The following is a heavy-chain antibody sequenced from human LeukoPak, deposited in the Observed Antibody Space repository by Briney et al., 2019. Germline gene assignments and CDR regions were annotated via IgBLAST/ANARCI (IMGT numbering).Heavy chain of an antibody. CDR1: GFTFSSYS. V-gene: IGHV3-21*01. D-gene: IGHD2-2*01. Sequence: PGGSLRLSCAASGFTFSSYSMNWVRQAPGKGLEWVSSISSSSSYIYYADSVKGRFTISRDNAKNSLYLQMNSLRAEDTAVYYCARSKGYCSSTSCYAHYWGQGTLVTVSS. J-gene: IGHJ4*02. CDR3: ARSKGYCSSTSCYAHY. CDR2: ISSSSSYI.